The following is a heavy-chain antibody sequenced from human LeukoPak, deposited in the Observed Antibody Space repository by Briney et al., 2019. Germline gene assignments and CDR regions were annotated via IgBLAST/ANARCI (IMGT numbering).Heavy chain of an antibody. CDR2: INPNSGGT. J-gene: IGHJ5*02. CDR1: GYTFTGYY. CDR3: ARDPWVAVAYNWFDP. Sequence: GASVKVSCKASGYTFTGYYMHWVRQAPGQGLERMGWINPNSGGTNYAQKFQGRVTMTRDTSISTAYMELSRLRSDDTAVYYCARDPWVAVAYNWFDPWGQGTLVTVSS. D-gene: IGHD6-19*01. V-gene: IGHV1-2*02.